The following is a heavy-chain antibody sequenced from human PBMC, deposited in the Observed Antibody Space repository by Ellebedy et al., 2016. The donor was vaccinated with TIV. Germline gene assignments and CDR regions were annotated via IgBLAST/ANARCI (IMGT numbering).Heavy chain of an antibody. CDR2: FGVSGDST. Sequence: GESLKTSCAASGFTFSSYAMSWARQASGKGLEWVSGFGVSGDSTYYADSVKGRFTISRDNSKNTLYLQMNSLRVEDTAKYYCARGRSGTYIHHAFDYWGQGILVIVSS. J-gene: IGHJ4*02. CDR3: ARGRSGTYIHHAFDY. V-gene: IGHV3-23*01. CDR1: GFTFSSYA. D-gene: IGHD1-14*01.